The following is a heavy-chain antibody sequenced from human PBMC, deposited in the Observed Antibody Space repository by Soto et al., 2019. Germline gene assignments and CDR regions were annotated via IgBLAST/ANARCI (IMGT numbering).Heavy chain of an antibody. Sequence: ASVKVSSKAPGYTFTSAGIRWVRPAPGQGSEWRGWISAYNGNTNYAQKLQGRVTMTTDTSTSTAYMELRSLRSDDTAVYYCARVLVTATPNYYCYFMYVSGKGTTVTVSS. CDR2: ISAYNGNT. J-gene: IGHJ6*03. D-gene: IGHD2-15*01. CDR3: ARVLVTATPNYYCYFMYV. CDR1: GYTFTSAG. V-gene: IGHV1-18*04.